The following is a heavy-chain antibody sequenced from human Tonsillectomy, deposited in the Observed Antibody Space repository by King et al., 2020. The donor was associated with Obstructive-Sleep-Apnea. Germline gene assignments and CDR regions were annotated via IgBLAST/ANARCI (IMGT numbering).Heavy chain of an antibody. CDR2: IISSSIYI. J-gene: IGHJ6*02. D-gene: IGHD2/OR15-2a*01. CDR1: GFTVRSYS. Sequence: VQLVESGGGLVKPGGSLRLSCAASGFTVRSYSMNWVRQAPGKGLEGVSSIISSSIYIYYADSVKGRFTIPRDNANNSLYLQMNSLRAEDTAVYYCARDKEVIRRGYYYYGMDVWGQGTTVTVSS. V-gene: IGHV3-21*01. CDR3: ARDKEVIRRGYYYYGMDV.